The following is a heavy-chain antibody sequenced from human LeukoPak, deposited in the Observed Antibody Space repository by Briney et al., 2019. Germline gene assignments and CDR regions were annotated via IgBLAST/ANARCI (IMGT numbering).Heavy chain of an antibody. CDR2: IYHSGNT. D-gene: IGHD1-1*01. Sequence: SETLSLTCSVSGYSISSGYYWGWIRQPPGKGLEWIGSIYHSGNTFYNASLKSRVIISVDTSKNQFSLKLSSVTAADTAVYYCATWRSGWFDPWGQGTLVTVSS. CDR1: GYSISSGYY. V-gene: IGHV4-38-2*02. J-gene: IGHJ5*02. CDR3: ATWRSGWFDP.